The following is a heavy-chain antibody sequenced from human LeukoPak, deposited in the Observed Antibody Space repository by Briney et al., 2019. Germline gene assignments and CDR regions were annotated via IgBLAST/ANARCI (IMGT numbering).Heavy chain of an antibody. J-gene: IGHJ5*02. CDR1: GGSFSGYY. CDR3: ARGRRQVYCSSTSCPTPNWFDP. D-gene: IGHD2-2*01. CDR2: INHSGST. Sequence: PSETLSLTCAVYGGSFSGYYWSWIRQPPGKGLEWIGEINHSGSTNYNPSLKSRVTISVDTSKNQFSLKLSSVTAADTAVYYCARGRRQVYCSSTSCPTPNWFDPWGQGTLVTVSS. V-gene: IGHV4-34*01.